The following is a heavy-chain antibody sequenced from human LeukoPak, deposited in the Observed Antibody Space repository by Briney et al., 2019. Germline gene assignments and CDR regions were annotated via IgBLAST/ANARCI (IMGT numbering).Heavy chain of an antibody. CDR1: GCSISSLTYY. CDR2: INTSGST. D-gene: IGHD1-26*01. V-gene: IGHV4-61*02. J-gene: IGHJ4*02. Sequence: SETLSLTCTVSGCSISSLTYYWSWIRRPAGKGLDWIGRINTSGSTNYNPSLKSRGTISVDTSKNQFSLRLSSVTAADTAVYYCARLGMGAPYYFDHWGQGILVTVSS. CDR3: ARLGMGAPYYFDH.